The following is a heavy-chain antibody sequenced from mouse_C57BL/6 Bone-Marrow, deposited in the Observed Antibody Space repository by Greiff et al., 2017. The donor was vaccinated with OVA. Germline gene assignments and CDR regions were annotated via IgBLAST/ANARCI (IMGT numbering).Heavy chain of an antibody. Sequence: QVQLKQPGAELVKPGASVKLSCKASGYTFTSYWMHWVKQRPGQGLEWIGMIHPNSGSTTYNEKFQSKATLTVDKSSSTAYMQLSSLTSEDSAVYYCARGNYYGRYFDVWGTGTTVTVSS. CDR3: ARGNYYGRYFDV. CDR2: IHPNSGST. CDR1: GYTFTSYW. D-gene: IGHD1-1*01. J-gene: IGHJ1*03. V-gene: IGHV1-64*01.